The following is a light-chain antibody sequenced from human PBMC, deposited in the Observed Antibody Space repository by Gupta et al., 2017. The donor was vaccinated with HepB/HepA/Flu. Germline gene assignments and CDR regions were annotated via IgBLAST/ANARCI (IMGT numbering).Light chain of an antibody. CDR3: QQRSNCPPA. V-gene: IGKV3-11*01. Sequence: IVLTQSPATLSLYRGESATISCRASKSISSYLAWYQQKPGQAPRLLIYEASSRATGIPARFSGSGSGTDFTLTISSLEPEDFAVYYCQQRSNCPPAFGGGTKVEIK. CDR2: EAS. CDR1: KSISSY. J-gene: IGKJ4*01.